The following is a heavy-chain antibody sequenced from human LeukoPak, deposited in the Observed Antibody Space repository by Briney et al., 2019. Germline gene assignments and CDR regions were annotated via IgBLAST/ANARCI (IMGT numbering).Heavy chain of an antibody. CDR1: GDSISSSDYY. CDR3: ARGSRRLADFHY. V-gene: IGHV4-39*01. J-gene: IGHJ4*02. Sequence: SGTLSLTCTVSGDSISSSDYYWGWIRQPPGKGLGWIGTISYSGSTYYNPSLQSRVTISVDTSKNQFSLELSSVTAADTAVYYCARGSRRLADFHYWGQGTLVTVSS. CDR2: ISYSGST. D-gene: IGHD1-26*01.